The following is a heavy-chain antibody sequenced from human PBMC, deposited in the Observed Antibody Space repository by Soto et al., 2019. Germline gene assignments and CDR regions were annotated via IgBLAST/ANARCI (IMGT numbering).Heavy chain of an antibody. V-gene: IGHV4-59*01. J-gene: IGHJ3*02. CDR3: AREEYNGRASGAFDI. D-gene: IGHD1-26*01. CDR1: GGSINSYY. CDR2: IYYSGST. Sequence: SETLSLTCSVSGGSINSYYWSWIRQPPGKGLEWIGYIYYSGSTNYNPSLKSRVTILVDTSKKQFSLKLSSVTATDTAVYYCAREEYNGRASGAFDIRGQGIMVTVSS.